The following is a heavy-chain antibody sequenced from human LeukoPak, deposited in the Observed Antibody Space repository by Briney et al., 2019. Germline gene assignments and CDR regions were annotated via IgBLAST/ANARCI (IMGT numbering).Heavy chain of an antibody. Sequence: GGSLRLSCPAAGFTFTNYAMTWVRHAPGKGLEWVSSISATGSSTYYADSVKGRFTTSKDNSKNTLVLQMNSLTAEDTAVYYCAKVLSLRLSGWVLYADYWGQGTLVTVSS. CDR3: AKVLSLRLSGWVLYADY. CDR2: ISATGSST. J-gene: IGHJ4*02. D-gene: IGHD3-9*01. CDR1: GFTFTNYA. V-gene: IGHV3-23*01.